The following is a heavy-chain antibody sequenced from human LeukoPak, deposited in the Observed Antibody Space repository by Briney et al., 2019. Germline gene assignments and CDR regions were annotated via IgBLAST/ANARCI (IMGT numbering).Heavy chain of an antibody. CDR2: IDWDDDK. CDR1: GFSLSTSGMC. J-gene: IGHJ4*02. Sequence: SGPALVKPTQTLTLTCTFSGFSLSTSGMCVSWIRQPPGKALEWLARIDWDDDKYYSTSLKTRLTISKDTSKNQVVLTMTNMDPVDTATYYCARIRLYYSGGSCGSNGNNSREGVDYWGQGTLVTVSS. V-gene: IGHV2-70*11. CDR3: ARIRLYYSGGSCGSNGNNSREGVDY. D-gene: IGHD2-15*01.